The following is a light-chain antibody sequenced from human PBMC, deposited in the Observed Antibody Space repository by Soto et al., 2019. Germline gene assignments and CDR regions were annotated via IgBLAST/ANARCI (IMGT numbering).Light chain of an antibody. CDR3: QQYNRYFTWT. J-gene: IGKJ1*01. CDR1: QSISSW. Sequence: DIQMTQSPSTLSASVGDRVTITCRASQSISSWLAWYQQKPGKAPKLLIYKASSLESGVPSRFSGSGSGTEFTLTISSLQPDDFATYYCQQYNRYFTWTFGQGTKVDIK. V-gene: IGKV1-5*03. CDR2: KAS.